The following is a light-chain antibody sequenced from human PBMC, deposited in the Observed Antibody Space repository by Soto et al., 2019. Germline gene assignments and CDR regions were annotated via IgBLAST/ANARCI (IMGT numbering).Light chain of an antibody. V-gene: IGKV1-5*01. CDR2: DAS. Sequence: QMSHSLAALSASEGDRVTIDCRASQSIISWLAWYQQKPGKAPKLLIYDASTLESGVPSRFTGRGSGTEFTLTISSLQPEDFATYYCQQYKSYSRMFGQGTKVDI. CDR3: QQYKSYSRM. J-gene: IGKJ1*01. CDR1: QSIISW.